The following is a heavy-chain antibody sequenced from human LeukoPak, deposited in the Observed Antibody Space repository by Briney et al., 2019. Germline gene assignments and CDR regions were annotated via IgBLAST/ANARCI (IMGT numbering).Heavy chain of an antibody. V-gene: IGHV3-21*01. CDR2: INSNSNYM. Sequence: TGGSLRLSCAASGFIFSYYSMNWVRQAPGKGLEWVSSINSNSNYMSYADSVKGRFTISRDNAKNSLYLQMTSLRADDTAVYYCARSEFEAFDMWGQGTMVTVSS. D-gene: IGHD3-10*01. J-gene: IGHJ3*02. CDR1: GFIFSYYS. CDR3: ARSEFEAFDM.